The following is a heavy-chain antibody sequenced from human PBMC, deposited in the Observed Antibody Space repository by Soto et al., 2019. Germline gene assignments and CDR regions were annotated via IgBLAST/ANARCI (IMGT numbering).Heavy chain of an antibody. CDR3: ARVGSPGYCSGGFCPPPDY. J-gene: IGHJ4*02. V-gene: IGHV3-21*01. CDR1: VFTLSTST. CDR2: ISSTSTYT. Sequence: VGCLPLSCAAYVFTLSTSTMNWVRQAPGQGLEWLSSISSTSTYTYYAASVRGRFTISRDNAKNSLYLQMNSLTAEDTAVYYCARVGSPGYCSGGFCPPPDYWGQGTLVTVSS. D-gene: IGHD2-15*01.